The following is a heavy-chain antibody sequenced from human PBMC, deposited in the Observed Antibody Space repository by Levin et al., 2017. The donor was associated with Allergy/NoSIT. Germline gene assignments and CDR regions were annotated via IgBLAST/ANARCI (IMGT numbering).Heavy chain of an antibody. CDR2: ISSSSSYI. CDR3: AREVRTGYSMGY. D-gene: IGHD3/OR15-3a*01. Sequence: GGSLRLSCAASGFTFSSYSMNWVRQAPGKGLEWVSSISSSSSYIYYADSVKGRFTISRDNAKNSLYLQMNSLRAEDTAVYYCAREVRTGYSMGYWGQGTLVTVSS. J-gene: IGHJ4*02. V-gene: IGHV3-21*01. CDR1: GFTFSSYS.